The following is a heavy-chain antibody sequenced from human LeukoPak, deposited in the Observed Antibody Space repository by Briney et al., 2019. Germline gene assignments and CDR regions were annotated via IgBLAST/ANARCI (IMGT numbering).Heavy chain of an antibody. CDR3: ARVVDWFDP. CDR2: MNPNSGNT. J-gene: IGHJ5*02. V-gene: IGHV1-8*01. CDR1: GYTFTSYD. Sequence: ASVKVSCKASGYTFTSYDINWVRQATGQGLEWMGWMNPNSGNTGYAQKFQGRVTMTRDTSTSTVYMELSSLRSEDTAVYYCARVVDWFDPWGQGTLVTVSS.